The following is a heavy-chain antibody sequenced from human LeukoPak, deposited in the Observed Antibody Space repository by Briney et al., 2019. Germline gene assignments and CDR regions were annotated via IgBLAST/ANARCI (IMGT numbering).Heavy chain of an antibody. CDR2: IYYSGST. D-gene: IGHD2-15*01. CDR3: ARGPVVVAASDNWFDP. V-gene: IGHV4-31*03. J-gene: IGHJ5*02. Sequence: PSQTLSLTCTVSGGSISSGGYYWSWIRQHPGKGLEWIGYIYYSGSTYYNPSLKSRVTISVYTSKNQFSLKLSSVTAAGPALYFRARGPVVVAASDNWFDPWGQGTLVTVSS. CDR1: GGSISSGGYY.